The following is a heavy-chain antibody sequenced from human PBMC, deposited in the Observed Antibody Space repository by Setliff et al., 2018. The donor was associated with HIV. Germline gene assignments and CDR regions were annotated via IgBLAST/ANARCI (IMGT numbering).Heavy chain of an antibody. J-gene: IGHJ4*02. D-gene: IGHD2-21*02. Sequence: SETLSLTCTVSGDSISSNNYYWGWIRQPPGKGPEWIGSIFYSETVYYGGRTYYSPSLKSRVTISVDTSKNQFSLSLTSVTAADTAVYYCAGGVPLLPPHYWGQGTLVTVSS. CDR1: GDSISSNNYY. V-gene: IGHV4-39*07. CDR3: AGGVPLLPPHY. CDR2: IFYSETVYYGGRT.